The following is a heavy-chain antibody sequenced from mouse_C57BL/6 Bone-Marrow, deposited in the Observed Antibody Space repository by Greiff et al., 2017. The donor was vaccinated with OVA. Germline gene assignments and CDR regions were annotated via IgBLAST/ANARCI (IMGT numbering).Heavy chain of an antibody. D-gene: IGHD1-1*01. CDR3: ARVSTTVWYFDV. J-gene: IGHJ1*03. Sequence: EVQLQQSGPELVKPGASVKISCKASGYTFTDYYMNWVKQSHGKSLEWIGDINPNNGGTSYNQKFKGKATLTVDKSSSTAYMELRSLTSEDSAVYYCARVSTTVWYFDVWGTGTTVTVSS. CDR2: INPNNGGT. V-gene: IGHV1-26*01. CDR1: GYTFTDYY.